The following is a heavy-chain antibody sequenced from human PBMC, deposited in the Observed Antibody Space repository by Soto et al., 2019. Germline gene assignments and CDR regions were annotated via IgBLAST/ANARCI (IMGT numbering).Heavy chain of an antibody. Sequence: GGSLRLSCAASGFTFSRYGMHWVRQAPGKGLEWVAVISYDGSNKYYADSVKGRFTISRDNSKNTFYLQMNSLRAEDTAVYYCAKRSTGSTYYFDYWGQGALVTVSS. V-gene: IGHV3-30*18. CDR1: GFTFSRYG. CDR2: ISYDGSNK. D-gene: IGHD1-1*01. CDR3: AKRSTGSTYYFDY. J-gene: IGHJ4*02.